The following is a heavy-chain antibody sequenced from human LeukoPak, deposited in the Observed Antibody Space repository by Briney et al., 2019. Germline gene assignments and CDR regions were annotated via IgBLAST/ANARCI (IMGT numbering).Heavy chain of an antibody. Sequence: PSETLSLTCTVSGGSISSYYWSWIRQPPGKGLEWIGYIYYSGSTNYNPSHKSRATISVDTSKNQFSLKLSSVTAADTAVYYCARVGTYGSGSYLSWLDYWGQGTLVTVSS. CDR2: IYYSGST. V-gene: IGHV4-59*01. D-gene: IGHD3-10*01. CDR3: ARVGTYGSGSYLSWLDY. J-gene: IGHJ4*02. CDR1: GGSISSYY.